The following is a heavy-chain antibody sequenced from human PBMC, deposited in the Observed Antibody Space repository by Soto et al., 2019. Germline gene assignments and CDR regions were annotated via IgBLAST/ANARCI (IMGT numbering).Heavy chain of an antibody. V-gene: IGHV3-30-3*01. CDR1: GFTFNTYA. J-gene: IGHJ4*02. D-gene: IGHD6-6*01. CDR3: ARARASSPWMVNDY. CDR2: ISYDGSNE. Sequence: QVHLVESGGGVVQPGRSLRLSCAASGFTFNTYAMHWVRQAPGKGLQGVAVISYDGSNEHYADSVKGRFTISRDNSKNTLYLQMNSLRPEDTAVYYCARARASSPWMVNDYWGQGTLVTVSS.